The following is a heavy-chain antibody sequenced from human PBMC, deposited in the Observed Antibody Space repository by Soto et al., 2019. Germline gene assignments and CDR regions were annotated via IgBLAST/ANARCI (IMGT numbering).Heavy chain of an antibody. CDR3: ARAKSYSTLFDY. CDR1: GYTFTGYY. CDR2: INPNSGGT. D-gene: IGHD4-4*01. Sequence: ASVTVSFKASGYTFTGYYMHCVRQAPGQGLEWMGWINPNSGGTNYAQKFQGRVTMTRDTSISTAYMELSRLRSDGTAVYYCARAKSYSTLFDYWGQGTLVTVSS. J-gene: IGHJ4*02. V-gene: IGHV1-2*02.